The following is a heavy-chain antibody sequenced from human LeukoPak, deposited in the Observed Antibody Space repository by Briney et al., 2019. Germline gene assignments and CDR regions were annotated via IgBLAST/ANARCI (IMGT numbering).Heavy chain of an antibody. J-gene: IGHJ4*02. CDR1: GGSFSGYY. V-gene: IGHV4-34*01. D-gene: IGHD3-16*02. CDR3: ARGLWSYHHIDY. CDR2: INHSGST. Sequence: SETLSLTCAVYGGSFSGYYWSWIRQPPGKGLEWIGAINHSGSTNYNPSLKSRVTISVDTSKNHFSLKLSTVTAADTTAYYCARGLWSYHHIDYWGQGTLVTVSS.